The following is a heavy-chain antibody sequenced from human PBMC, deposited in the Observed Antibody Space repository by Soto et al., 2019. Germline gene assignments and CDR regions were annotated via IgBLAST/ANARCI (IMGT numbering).Heavy chain of an antibody. J-gene: IGHJ4*02. CDR3: ALRKTGSYFDS. V-gene: IGHV3-23*01. Sequence: GGSLRLSCAASGFTFSSYAMTWVRQAPGKGLEWVSAIGASGAGTYYAEYVKGRFTISRDNSKNTLYLQMNSLRAEDTAVYYCALRKTGSYFDSWGQGTLVTVS. CDR1: GFTFSSYA. D-gene: IGHD1-26*01. CDR2: IGASGAGT.